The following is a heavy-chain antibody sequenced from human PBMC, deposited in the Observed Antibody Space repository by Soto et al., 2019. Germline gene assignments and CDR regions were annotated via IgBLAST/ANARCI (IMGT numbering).Heavy chain of an antibody. Sequence: PGGSLRLSCAASGFTVSSNYMSWVRQAPGKGLEWVSVIYSGGSTYYADSVKGRFTISRDNSKNTLYLQMNSLRAEDTAVYYCARGPLYQLQPIYYYGMDVWGQGTTVTVSS. V-gene: IGHV3-53*01. CDR1: GFTVSSNY. CDR2: IYSGGST. D-gene: IGHD2-2*01. J-gene: IGHJ6*02. CDR3: ARGPLYQLQPIYYYGMDV.